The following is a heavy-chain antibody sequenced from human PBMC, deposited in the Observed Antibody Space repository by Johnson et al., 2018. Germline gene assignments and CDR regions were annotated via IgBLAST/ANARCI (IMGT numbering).Heavy chain of an antibody. CDR2: IEQDGSEK. D-gene: IGHD3-3*01. J-gene: IGHJ6*02. CDR1: GFTFSRYW. Sequence: VQLVESGGGLVPPGGSLRLSCAASGFTFSRYWMTWVRQAPGKGLEWVANIEQDGSEKYYVDSVKGRFIISRDNAENSLYLQMPSLRAEDTAVYYCAGFWLYHYPYGMDVWGQGTTVIVS. CDR3: AGFWLYHYPYGMDV. V-gene: IGHV3-7*01.